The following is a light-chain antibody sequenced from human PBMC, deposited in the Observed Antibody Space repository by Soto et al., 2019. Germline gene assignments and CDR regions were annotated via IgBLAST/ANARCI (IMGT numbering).Light chain of an antibody. CDR3: SSYGGSNTVV. V-gene: IGLV2-8*01. Sequence: QSVLTQPPSASGSPGQSVTISCTGSSSDVGGYNYVSWYQQHPGKAPKLMIYEVSKRPSGVPDRLSGSKSGNTASLTVPGLQAEAEADYYCSSYGGSNTVVFGGGTQLTVL. CDR2: EVS. CDR1: SSDVGGYNY. J-gene: IGLJ2*01.